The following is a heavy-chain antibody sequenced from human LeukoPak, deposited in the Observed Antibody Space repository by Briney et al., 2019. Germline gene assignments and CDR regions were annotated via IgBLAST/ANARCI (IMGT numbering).Heavy chain of an antibody. CDR1: GFTVSSNF. Sequence: GGSLRLSCGVSGFTVSSNFMNWVRQSPEKGLEWVSVVYSDTSTYYADPVKGRFTISRDNSKNTLFLQMNSLRAEDTAVYYCARAPPPRYSGSYHPYDYYFDYWGQGTLVTVSS. CDR3: ARAPPPRYSGSYHPYDYYFDY. V-gene: IGHV3-53*01. D-gene: IGHD1-26*01. CDR2: VYSDTST. J-gene: IGHJ4*02.